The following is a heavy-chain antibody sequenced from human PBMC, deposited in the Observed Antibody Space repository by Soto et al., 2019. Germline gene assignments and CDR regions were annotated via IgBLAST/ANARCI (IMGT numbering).Heavy chain of an antibody. J-gene: IGHJ4*02. V-gene: IGHV1-2*04. Sequence: GPSVKVSCKASGYTFPGYYMHWVRQAPGQGLVCMGWINPNSCGTNYAQKFQRWVTMTRHTSISTAYMELSRLRYDATAVYYCARGRGGYGDYQSYFDYWGQGTLVTSPQ. CDR1: GYTFPGYY. CDR3: ARGRGGYGDYQSYFDY. CDR2: INPNSCGT. D-gene: IGHD4-17*01.